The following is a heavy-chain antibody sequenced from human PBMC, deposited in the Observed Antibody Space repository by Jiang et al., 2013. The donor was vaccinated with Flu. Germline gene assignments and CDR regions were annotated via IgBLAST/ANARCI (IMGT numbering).Heavy chain of an antibody. D-gene: IGHD6-19*01. CDR3: ASWDVAVAGPRDYYYGMDV. CDR1: TFSSYA. CDR2: IIPIFGTA. V-gene: IGHV1-69*06. J-gene: IGHJ6*02. Sequence: TFSSYAISWVRQAPGQGLEWMGGIIPIFGTANYAQKFQGRVTITADKSTSTAYMELSSLRSEDTAVYYCASWDVAVAGPRDYYYGMDVWGQGTTVTVSS.